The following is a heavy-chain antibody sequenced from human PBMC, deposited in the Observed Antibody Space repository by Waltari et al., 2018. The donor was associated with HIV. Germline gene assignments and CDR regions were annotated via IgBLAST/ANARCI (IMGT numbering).Heavy chain of an antibody. J-gene: IGHJ4*02. V-gene: IGHV4-39*07. CDR3: AREPPTLPGDY. Sequence: QLHLQESGPGLVKPSGNLSLTCTVPGSAISGRNYYWGWLRQPPGRRLEWIASIDYTGITTFYNPSIKSRITRSVDTSKTQFSLNLNSVTAADTAVYYCAREPPTLPGDYWGQGTLVTVSS. CDR1: GSAISGRNYY. CDR2: IDYTGITT.